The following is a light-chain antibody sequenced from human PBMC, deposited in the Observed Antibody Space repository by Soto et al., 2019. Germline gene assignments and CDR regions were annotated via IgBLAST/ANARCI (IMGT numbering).Light chain of an antibody. V-gene: IGLV2-11*01. Sequence: QSALTQPASLSGSPGQSITISCTGTSSDVGGYNYVSWYQQHPGKAPKLMIYDVTKRPSGVPDRFSGSKSGNTASLTISRLQAEDEADYYCCSYVGNYIYVFGTGTKLTVL. CDR3: CSYVGNYIYV. J-gene: IGLJ1*01. CDR1: SSDVGGYNY. CDR2: DVT.